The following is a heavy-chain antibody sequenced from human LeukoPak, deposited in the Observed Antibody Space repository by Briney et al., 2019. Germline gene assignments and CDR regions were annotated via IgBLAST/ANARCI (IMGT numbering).Heavy chain of an antibody. CDR2: IYYSGST. V-gene: IGHV4-59*08. D-gene: IGHD6-19*01. CDR3: ARSAYSSGWYGDWYFDL. CDR1: GGSISSYY. Sequence: SETLSLTCTVSGGSISSYYWSWIRQPPGKGLEWIGYIYYSGSTNYNPSLKSRVTISVDTSKNQFSLKLSSVTAADTAVYYCARSAYSSGWYGDWYFDLWGRGTLVTVSS. J-gene: IGHJ2*01.